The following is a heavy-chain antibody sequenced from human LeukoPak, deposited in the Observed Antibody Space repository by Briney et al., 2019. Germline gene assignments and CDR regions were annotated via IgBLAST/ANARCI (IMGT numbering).Heavy chain of an antibody. CDR2: IIPIFGTA. J-gene: IGHJ3*02. CDR1: GGTFSSYA. Sequence: SVKVSCKASGGTFSSYAISWVRQAPGQGLEWMGGIIPIFGTANYAQKFQGRVTITADESTSTAYMELSSLRSEDTAVYYCARGKNPAMVNDAFDIWGQGTMVTVSS. D-gene: IGHD5-18*01. V-gene: IGHV1-69*01. CDR3: ARGKNPAMVNDAFDI.